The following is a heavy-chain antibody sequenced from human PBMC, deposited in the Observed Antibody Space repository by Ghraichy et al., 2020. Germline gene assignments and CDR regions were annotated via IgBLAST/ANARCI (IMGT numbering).Heavy chain of an antibody. V-gene: IGHV4-4*07. Sequence: SETLSLTCTVSGGSITTYYWSWIRQPAGKGLEWIGRIYPSGSANYNPSLKGRVTMSVDTSKNHFSLKVTSVTAADTAVYYCARECSSTSCYRDRFDPWGQGTLVTVSS. CDR3: ARECSSTSCYRDRFDP. CDR1: GGSITTYY. CDR2: IYPSGSA. J-gene: IGHJ5*02. D-gene: IGHD2-2*02.